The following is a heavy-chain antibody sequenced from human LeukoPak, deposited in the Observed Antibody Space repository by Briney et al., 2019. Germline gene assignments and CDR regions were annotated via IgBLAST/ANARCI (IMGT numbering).Heavy chain of an antibody. D-gene: IGHD3-10*01. V-gene: IGHV3-48*03. Sequence: GGSLRLSCAASGFTFSNYEMHWLRQAPGKGLEWVSYISSSGSDIYYADSVKGRFTISRDNAKNSLYLQMNSLRAEDTAVDYCAKVANRGWGDAFDIWGQGTMVTVSS. CDR3: AKVANRGWGDAFDI. CDR1: GFTFSNYE. J-gene: IGHJ3*02. CDR2: ISSSGSDI.